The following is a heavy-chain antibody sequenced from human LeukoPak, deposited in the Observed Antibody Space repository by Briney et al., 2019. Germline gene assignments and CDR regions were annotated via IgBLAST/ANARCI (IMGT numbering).Heavy chain of an antibody. V-gene: IGHV3-23*01. J-gene: IGHJ6*03. CDR3: ARVRSGSHWRGKYYYYHYMDV. Sequence: GGTLRLSCAASGFTFSTYGLSWVRQAPGKGLEWVSAIGGSGGSTYYVDSVKGRFTISRDDSKNTLYLQMNSLRAEDTAVYYCARVRSGSHWRGKYYYYHYMDVWGKGTTVTVSS. CDR2: IGGSGGST. D-gene: IGHD1-26*01. CDR1: GFTFSTYG.